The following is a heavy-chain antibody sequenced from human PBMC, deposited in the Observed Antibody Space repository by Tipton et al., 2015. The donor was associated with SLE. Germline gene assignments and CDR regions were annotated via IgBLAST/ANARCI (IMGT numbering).Heavy chain of an antibody. V-gene: IGHV4-31*03. CDR3: ARGGVGGYDYFDC. J-gene: IGHJ4*02. D-gene: IGHD5-12*01. Sequence: TLSLTCSVSGGSISSDDYYWSWIRQHPQKGLEWIGHSYHSGGTNHNPSLRSRVTISVDTSKNQFSLKLSSVTAADTAVYYCARGGVGGYDYFDCWGQGTLVTVSS. CDR1: GGSISSDDYY. CDR2: SYHSGGT.